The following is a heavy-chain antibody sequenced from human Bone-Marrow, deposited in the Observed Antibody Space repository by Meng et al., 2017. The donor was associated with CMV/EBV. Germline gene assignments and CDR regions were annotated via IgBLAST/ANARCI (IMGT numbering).Heavy chain of an antibody. J-gene: IGHJ4*02. CDR3: ASRSY. V-gene: IGHV3-7*01. CDR2: IKQDGSEK. CDR1: GFTFSSYW. Sequence: GESLKISCAASGFTFSSYWRSWVRQAPGKGLEWVANIKQDGSEKYYVDSVKGRFTISRDNAKNSLYLQMNSLRAEDTAVYYCASRSYCGQGTLVTVSS.